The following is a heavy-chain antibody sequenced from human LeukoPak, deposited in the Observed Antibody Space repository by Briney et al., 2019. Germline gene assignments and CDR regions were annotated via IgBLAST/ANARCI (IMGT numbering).Heavy chain of an antibody. D-gene: IGHD3-3*01. J-gene: IGHJ4*02. V-gene: IGHV3-30-3*01. CDR3: ARGIRNYDFWSAYSC. CDR2: ISYDENNK. Sequence: GGSLRLSCAVSGFTFSTYAMHWVRQAPGKGLEWVAVISYDENNKDYGDSLKGRFTISRDTSNNTLYLQMNSLRVEYTAVYYWARGIRNYDFWSAYSCWGQGTLVTVSS. CDR1: GFTFSTYA.